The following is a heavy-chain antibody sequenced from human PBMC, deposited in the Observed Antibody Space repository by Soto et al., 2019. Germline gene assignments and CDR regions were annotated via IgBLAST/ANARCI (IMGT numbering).Heavy chain of an antibody. CDR1: GFTFSSYG. Sequence: QVQLVESGGGVVQPGRSLRLSCAASGFTFSSYGMHWVRQAPGKGLEWVAVISYDGSNKYYADSVKGRFTISRDNSKNTLYLQMNSLIAELTAVYHCSKNRRLVAVAAPFDYSGQGTLVTVSS. J-gene: IGHJ4*02. D-gene: IGHD6-19*01. CDR3: SKNRRLVAVAAPFDY. CDR2: ISYDGSNK. V-gene: IGHV3-30*18.